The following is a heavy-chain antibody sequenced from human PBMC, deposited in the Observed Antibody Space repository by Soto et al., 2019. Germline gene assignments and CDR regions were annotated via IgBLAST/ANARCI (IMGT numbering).Heavy chain of an antibody. CDR3: ARADKYCSSTSCYNWFDP. CDR2: IWYDGSNK. V-gene: IGHV3-33*01. CDR1: GFTFSSYG. J-gene: IGHJ5*02. D-gene: IGHD2-2*01. Sequence: PGGSLRLSCAASGFTFSSYGMHWVRQAPGKGLEWVAVIWYDGSNKYYADSVKGRFTISRDNSKNTLYLQMNSLRAEDTAVYYFARADKYCSSTSCYNWFDPWGQGTLVTVSS.